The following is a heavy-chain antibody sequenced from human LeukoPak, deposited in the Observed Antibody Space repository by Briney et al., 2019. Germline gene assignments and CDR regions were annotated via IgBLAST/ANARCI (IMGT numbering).Heavy chain of an antibody. CDR1: GGSMNTYY. D-gene: IGHD2-21*01. J-gene: IGHJ6*03. Sequence: SETLSLTCTVSGGSMNTYYRSWIRQPAGKGLEWIGRIHTSGNGDYNPSLKSRVTMSVGTSKNQFSLRLSPVTAADTAVYYCARERGLWPGYDYCTDGWGRGTTVTVSS. CDR2: IHTSGNG. V-gene: IGHV4-4*07. CDR3: ARERGLWPGYDYCTDG.